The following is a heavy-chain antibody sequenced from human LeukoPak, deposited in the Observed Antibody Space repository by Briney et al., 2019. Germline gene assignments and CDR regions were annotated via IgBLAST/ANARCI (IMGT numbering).Heavy chain of an antibody. Sequence: PGGSLRLSCAASGFTFSSYGMHWVRQAPGKGLEWVAVISYDGSNKYYADSVKGRFTISRDNSKNTLYLQMNSLRAEDTAVYYCARLAAAGTLALWYYYGMDVWGQGTTVTVSS. CDR1: GFTFSSYG. D-gene: IGHD6-13*01. V-gene: IGHV3-30*03. J-gene: IGHJ6*02. CDR3: ARLAAAGTLALWYYYGMDV. CDR2: ISYDGSNK.